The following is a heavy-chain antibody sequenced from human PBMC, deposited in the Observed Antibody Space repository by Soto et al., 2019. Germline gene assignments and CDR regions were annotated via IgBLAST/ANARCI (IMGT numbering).Heavy chain of an antibody. CDR2: IYYSGST. D-gene: IGHD2-15*01. V-gene: IGHV4-39*01. CDR1: GGSISSSSYY. Sequence: SETLSLTCTVSGGSISSSSYYWGWIRQPPGKGLEWIGSIYYSGSTYYNPSLKSRVTISVDTSKNQFSLKLSSVTAADTAVYYCARQLYWKDFQGYYYYGMDVWGQGTTVTVSS. J-gene: IGHJ6*02. CDR3: ARQLYWKDFQGYYYYGMDV.